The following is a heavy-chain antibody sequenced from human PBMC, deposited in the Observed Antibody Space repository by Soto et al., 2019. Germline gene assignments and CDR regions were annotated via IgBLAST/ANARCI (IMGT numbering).Heavy chain of an antibody. CDR2: IIPIFGTA. D-gene: IGHD3-22*01. J-gene: IGHJ4*02. CDR1: GGTFSSYA. V-gene: IGHV1-69*13. CDR3: ARVTSLYDDSSGYCDY. Sequence: SVKVSCKASGGTFSSYAISWVRQAPGQGLEWMGGIIPIFGTANYAQKFQGRVTITADESTSTAYMELSSLRSEDTAVYYCARVTSLYDDSSGYCDYWGQGNLVTVSS.